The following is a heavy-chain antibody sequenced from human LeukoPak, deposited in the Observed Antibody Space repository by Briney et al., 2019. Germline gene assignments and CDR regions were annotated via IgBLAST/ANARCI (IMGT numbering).Heavy chain of an antibody. D-gene: IGHD3-22*01. CDR2: ISWNSKNI. CDR1: GFTFDDYA. J-gene: IGHJ6*02. Sequence: GRSLRLSCAASGFTFDDYAMFWVRQAPGKGLEWVSGISWNSKNIGYAASVKGRFTISRDNAKNSLYLQMNSLRAEDTAFYYCAKGNRDSSGFYYYYGMDVWGQGTTVTVSS. V-gene: IGHV3-9*01. CDR3: AKGNRDSSGFYYYYGMDV.